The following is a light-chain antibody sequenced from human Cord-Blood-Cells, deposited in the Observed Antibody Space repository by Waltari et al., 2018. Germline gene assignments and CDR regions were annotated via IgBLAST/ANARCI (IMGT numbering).Light chain of an antibody. J-gene: IGKJ4*01. CDR2: AAS. CDR3: QQLNSYRLT. CDR1: QGISSY. V-gene: IGKV1-9*01. Sequence: DIQFTQSPSFLSASLGDRVTSTCRASQGISSYLAWYHQKPGKAPKLRIYAASTLQSGVPSRFSGSGAGTEFTLTISSLQPEDFATYYCQQLNSYRLTFGGGTKGEIK.